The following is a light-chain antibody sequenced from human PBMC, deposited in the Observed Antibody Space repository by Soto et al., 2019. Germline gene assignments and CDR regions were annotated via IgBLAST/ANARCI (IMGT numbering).Light chain of an antibody. J-gene: IGLJ1*01. Sequence: QSALTQPASVSGSPGQSITISCTGTSSDIGTYNLVSWYQHHPGKAPKLMIYAVSNRPSGVSTRFSGSKSGNTASLTISGLQAEDEADYHCSSYTTSSTLLYVFGTGTKLTVL. CDR1: SSDIGTYNL. CDR3: SSYTTSSTLLYV. V-gene: IGLV2-14*02. CDR2: AVS.